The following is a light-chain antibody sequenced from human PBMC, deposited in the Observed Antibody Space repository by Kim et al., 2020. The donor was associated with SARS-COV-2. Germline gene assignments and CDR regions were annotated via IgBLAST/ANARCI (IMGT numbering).Light chain of an antibody. CDR1: PGFSTH. J-gene: IGKJ1*01. V-gene: IGKV3-15*01. CDR3: QQYHESPPRT. Sequence: PAEIRSPSCSATPGFSTHFTLYQPNPGRAPRLLIYGAYTRATGVPASFSGSGSGTEFTLSINSLQSEDFSVYYCQQYHESPPRTFGQGTKVEIK. CDR2: GAY.